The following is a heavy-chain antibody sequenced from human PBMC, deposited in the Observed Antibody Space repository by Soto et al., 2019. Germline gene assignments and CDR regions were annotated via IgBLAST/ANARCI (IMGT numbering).Heavy chain of an antibody. D-gene: IGHD3-10*02. Sequence: GKGLEWIGYIYYRGSTNYNPSLKSRVTISVDTSKNQCSLKPSSVTAADTAVYYCARGFFFQAEDGIRDVRSVSAFLLNRSSDL. J-gene: IGHJ2*01. V-gene: IGHV4-59*01. CDR3: ARGFFFQAEDGIRDVRSVSAFLLNRSSDL. CDR2: IYYRGST.